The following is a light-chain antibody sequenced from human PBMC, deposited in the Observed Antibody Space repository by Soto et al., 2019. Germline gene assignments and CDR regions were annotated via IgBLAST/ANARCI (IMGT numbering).Light chain of an antibody. Sequence: EIVLTQSPGTLSLSAGERATLSCEASQSVYSSHLAWYQLKPGQSPRLLIYGAVSRATGIPARFSGSASGTEFTLSISRLEPEDSAVYYCQQYGFPPWTFGQGTKVEV. V-gene: IGKV3-20*01. CDR2: GAV. CDR3: QQYGFPPWT. J-gene: IGKJ1*01. CDR1: QSVYSSH.